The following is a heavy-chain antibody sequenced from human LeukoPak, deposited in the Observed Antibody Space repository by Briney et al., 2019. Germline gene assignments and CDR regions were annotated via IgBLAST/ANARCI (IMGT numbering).Heavy chain of an antibody. Sequence: PGGSLRRSCVASGFTFSSFSMNRIRHAPGLGQEWVSHIGNGDGRTTFYADSVKGRFTISRDNAKNSLYLQMNSLRDEDTAVYYCARYGSGSHYKDPFDHWGQGVLVTVSS. D-gene: IGHD3-10*01. V-gene: IGHV3-48*02. J-gene: IGHJ4*02. CDR2: IGNGDGRTT. CDR1: GFTFSSFS. CDR3: ARYGSGSHYKDPFDH.